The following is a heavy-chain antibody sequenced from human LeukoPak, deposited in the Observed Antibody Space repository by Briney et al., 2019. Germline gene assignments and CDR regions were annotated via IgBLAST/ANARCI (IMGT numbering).Heavy chain of an antibody. CDR2: IIPIFGTA. Sequence: GSSVKVSCKASGGTFSSYAISWVRQAPGQGLEWMGGIIPIFGTANYAQKFQGRVTITTDESTSTAYMELSSLRSEDTAVYYCAVEKPRGYSYAKAFDYWGRGTLVTVSS. J-gene: IGHJ4*02. CDR1: GGTFSSYA. V-gene: IGHV1-69*05. CDR3: AVEKPRGYSYAKAFDY. D-gene: IGHD5-18*01.